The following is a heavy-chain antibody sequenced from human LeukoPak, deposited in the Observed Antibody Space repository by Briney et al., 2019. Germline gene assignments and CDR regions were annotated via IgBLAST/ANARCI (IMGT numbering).Heavy chain of an antibody. CDR3: AKDRAEWEPTDY. CDR1: GFTFSSYS. D-gene: IGHD1-26*01. J-gene: IGHJ4*02. V-gene: IGHV3-21*04. CDR2: ISSSSSYI. Sequence: GGSLRLSCAASGFTFSSYSTNWVRQAPGKGLEWVSSISSSSSYIYYADSVKGRFTISRDNAKNSLYLQMNSLRAEDTAVCYCAKDRAEWEPTDYWGQGTLVTVSS.